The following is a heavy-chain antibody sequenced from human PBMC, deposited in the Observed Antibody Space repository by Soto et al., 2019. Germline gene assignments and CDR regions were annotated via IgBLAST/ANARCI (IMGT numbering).Heavy chain of an antibody. J-gene: IGHJ4*02. CDR2: INYRGTT. Sequence: QVQLQESGPGLVKPSQTLSLTCTVSGDSMSSGDYYWNWIRQHPEKGLEWIGYINYRGTTFYNPSRKSRIAISADTSKNHFSLRLTSVTAAATAMYFCARDAPGAAPYWGQGTLVTVSS. CDR1: GDSMSSGDYY. V-gene: IGHV4-31*03. CDR3: ARDAPGAAPY. D-gene: IGHD6-13*01.